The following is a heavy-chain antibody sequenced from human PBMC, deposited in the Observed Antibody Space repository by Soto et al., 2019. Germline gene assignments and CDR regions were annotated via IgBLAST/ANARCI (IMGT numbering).Heavy chain of an antibody. Sequence: GGSLRLSCAASGFTFSSYSMNWVRQAPGKGLEWVSSISSSSSYIYYADSVKGRFTISRDNAKNSLYLQMNSLRAEDTAVYYCERYPLELELYGMDVWGQGTTVTVS. D-gene: IGHD1-7*01. CDR3: ERYPLELELYGMDV. CDR1: GFTFSSYS. J-gene: IGHJ6*02. V-gene: IGHV3-21*01. CDR2: ISSSSSYI.